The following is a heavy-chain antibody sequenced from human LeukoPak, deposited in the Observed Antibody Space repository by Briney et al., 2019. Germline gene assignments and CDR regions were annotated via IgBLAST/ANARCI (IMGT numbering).Heavy chain of an antibody. D-gene: IGHD3-10*01. CDR1: GFTFSSYG. Sequence: HAGGSLRLSCAASGFTFSSYGMHWVRQAPGKGLEWVAVIWYDGSNKYYADSVKGRFTISRDNSKNTLYLQMNSLRADDTAVYYCARDRDGTGNYPLDYWGQGTLVIVSS. V-gene: IGHV3-33*01. CDR3: ARDRDGTGNYPLDY. J-gene: IGHJ4*02. CDR2: IWYDGSNK.